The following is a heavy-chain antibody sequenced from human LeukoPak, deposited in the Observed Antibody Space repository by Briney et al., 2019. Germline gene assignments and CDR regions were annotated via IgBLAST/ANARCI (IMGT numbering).Heavy chain of an antibody. D-gene: IGHD2-15*01. Sequence: PGGSLRLSCAASGFTFSSYSMNWVRQAPGKGLEWVSSISSSSSYIYYADSVKGRFTISRDNAKNSLYLQMNSLRAEDTAVYYCARERYCSGGSCLNWFDPWGQGTLVTVSS. CDR3: ARERYCSGGSCLNWFDP. V-gene: IGHV3-21*01. J-gene: IGHJ5*02. CDR1: GFTFSSYS. CDR2: ISSSSSYI.